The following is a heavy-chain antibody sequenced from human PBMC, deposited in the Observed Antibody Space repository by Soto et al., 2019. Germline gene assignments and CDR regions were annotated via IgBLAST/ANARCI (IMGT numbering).Heavy chain of an antibody. CDR2: IGGSGGST. J-gene: IGHJ4*02. CDR3: AKGVVVTTAAFDY. V-gene: IGHV3-23*01. CDR1: GFTFSNYA. D-gene: IGHD3-22*01. Sequence: EVQLLESGGGLVQPGGSLRLSCAASGFTFSNYAMSWVRQAPGKGLEWVSAIGGSGGSTYYADSVKGRFAISRDNSENTLYRQMNSLRAEDTAVYYCAKGVVVTTAAFDYWGQGTLVAVSS.